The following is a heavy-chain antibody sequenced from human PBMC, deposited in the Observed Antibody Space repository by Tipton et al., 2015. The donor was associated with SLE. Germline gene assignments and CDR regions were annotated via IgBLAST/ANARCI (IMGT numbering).Heavy chain of an antibody. CDR3: AKEMGEYSGYDYFDY. CDR2: INSDGSST. CDR1: GFTFSRYW. Sequence: SLRLSCAASGFTFSRYWMHWVRQAPGKGLVWVSRINSDGSSTNYADSVKGRFTISRDNDKSFVYLQMNSLRTEDTAFYYCAKEMGEYSGYDYFDYWGQGTLVTVSS. D-gene: IGHD5-12*01. J-gene: IGHJ4*02. V-gene: IGHV3-74*01.